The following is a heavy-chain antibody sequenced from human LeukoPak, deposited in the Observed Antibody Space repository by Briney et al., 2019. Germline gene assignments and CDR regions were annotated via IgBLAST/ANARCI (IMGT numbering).Heavy chain of an antibody. CDR2: IWYDGSNE. CDR1: GFTFSIYG. Sequence: GGPLRLSCAASGFTFSIYGVHWVRQAQGKGLEWVALIWYDGSNENYADSVKGRFTISRDNSRNTLYLQMNSLRGEDTAVYYCARGGLTIAEATTSWYLDYWGQGTLVTVSS. J-gene: IGHJ4*02. CDR3: ARGGLTIAEATTSWYLDY. D-gene: IGHD1-26*01. V-gene: IGHV3-33*01.